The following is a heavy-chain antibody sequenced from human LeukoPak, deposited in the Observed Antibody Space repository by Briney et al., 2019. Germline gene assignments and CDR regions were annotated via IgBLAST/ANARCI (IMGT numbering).Heavy chain of an antibody. D-gene: IGHD2-2*01. V-gene: IGHV3-23*01. CDR1: GFTFSSYV. CDR3: ARSYCSSTTCRQNWFDP. J-gene: IGHJ5*02. Sequence: GGSLRLSCAASGFTFSSYVMSWVRQAPGKGLEWVSCISGSGGSTYYADSVKGRFTISRDNSKNTLYLQMNSLRAEDTAVYYCARSYCSSTTCRQNWFDPWGQGTLVTVSS. CDR2: ISGSGGST.